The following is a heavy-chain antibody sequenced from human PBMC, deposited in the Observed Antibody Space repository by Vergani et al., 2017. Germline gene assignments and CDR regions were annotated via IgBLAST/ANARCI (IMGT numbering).Heavy chain of an antibody. Sequence: QVQLVESGGGVVQPGRSLRLSCAASGFTFSSYGMHWVRQAPGKGLEWVAVIWYDGSNKYYADSVKGRFTISRDNSKNTLYLQMNSLRAEDTAVYYWAREGYYYDSSGYYMVYWGQGTLVTVSS. CDR1: GFTFSSYG. D-gene: IGHD3-22*01. CDR3: AREGYYYDSSGYYMVY. V-gene: IGHV3-33*01. J-gene: IGHJ4*02. CDR2: IWYDGSNK.